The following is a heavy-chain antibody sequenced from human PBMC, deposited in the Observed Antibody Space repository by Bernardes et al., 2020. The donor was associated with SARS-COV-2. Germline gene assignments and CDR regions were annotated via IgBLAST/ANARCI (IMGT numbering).Heavy chain of an antibody. CDR2: IYYSGST. D-gene: IGHD5-12*01. CDR3: ARWPDY. V-gene: IGHV4-39*01. CDR1: GGSISGSSYS. Sequence: SETLSLTCTVSGGSISGSSYSWGWIRLPPGKGLEWIGTIYYSGSTYYNPSLRSRVTISVDTSKNQFSLRLSSVTAADTAVYYCARWPDYWGQGTLVAVSS. J-gene: IGHJ4*02.